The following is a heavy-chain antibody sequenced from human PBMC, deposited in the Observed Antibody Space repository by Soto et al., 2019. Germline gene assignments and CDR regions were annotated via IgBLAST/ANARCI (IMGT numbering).Heavy chain of an antibody. V-gene: IGHV1-58*01. CDR1: GFTFSSSA. Sequence: GASVKVSCKASGFTFSSSAVQWVRQARGQGLEWIGWIVLGNGNTNCAQKFQERVTITRDMSTSTAYMEVRSLTFEDTAVYYCATRIGNIGWYWLDTWGQGTLVTVSS. D-gene: IGHD6-19*01. J-gene: IGHJ5*02. CDR2: IVLGNGNT. CDR3: ATRIGNIGWYWLDT.